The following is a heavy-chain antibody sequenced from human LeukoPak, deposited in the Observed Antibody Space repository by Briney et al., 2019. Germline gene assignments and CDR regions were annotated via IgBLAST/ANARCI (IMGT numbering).Heavy chain of an antibody. J-gene: IGHJ3*01. CDR3: AKGRRPFGPLHDSFDV. D-gene: IGHD3-3*01. V-gene: IGHV3-23*01. Sequence: GGSLRLSCAVSGFTFSNYAMSWVRQAPGKGLECISTISTHDGRTNQADSVKGRFTLSRDNSKNSLSLQMNSLRIDDTAVYYCAKGRRPFGPLHDSFDVWGPGTMVTVSS. CDR2: ISTHDGRT. CDR1: GFTFSNYA.